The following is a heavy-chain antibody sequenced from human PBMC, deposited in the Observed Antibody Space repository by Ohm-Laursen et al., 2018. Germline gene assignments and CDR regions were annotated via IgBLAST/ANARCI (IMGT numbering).Heavy chain of an antibody. D-gene: IGHD2-21*01. J-gene: IGHJ3*02. CDR3: AKRLKIGDRYTDAFDI. Sequence: GTPSLTCTVSGGSISSYHLSWIRQPPGRGLEWIGYLSYSGSTNYNPSLESRGIIFGDTSKNQFSLKLRSVTAADTAVYYCAKRLKIGDRYTDAFDIWGRGTVVIVSP. CDR1: GGSISSYH. CDR2: LSYSGST. V-gene: IGHV4-59*01.